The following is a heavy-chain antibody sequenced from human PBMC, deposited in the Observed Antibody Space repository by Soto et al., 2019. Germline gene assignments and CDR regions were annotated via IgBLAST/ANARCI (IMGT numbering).Heavy chain of an antibody. Sequence: QVQLVQSGAEVKKPGSSVKVSCKASGGTFSSYAISWVRQAPGQGLEWMGGIIPIFGTENYAQKFQGRVTITXXEXTNXAYTELSSLRSEDTAVYYCARDRVNGNDGEYYFDYWGQGTLVTVSS. V-gene: IGHV1-69*05. CDR2: IIPIFGTE. D-gene: IGHD1-20*01. J-gene: IGHJ4*02. CDR3: ARDRVNGNDGEYYFDY. CDR1: GGTFSSYA.